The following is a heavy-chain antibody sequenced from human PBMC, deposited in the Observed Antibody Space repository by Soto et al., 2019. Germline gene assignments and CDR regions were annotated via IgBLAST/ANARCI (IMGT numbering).Heavy chain of an antibody. J-gene: IGHJ4*02. V-gene: IGHV4-61*01. CDR1: GGSVSSGNYY. CDR3: SRAPVSGPYCFVC. Sequence: SETLSLTCTVSGGSVSSGNYYWSWIRQPPGKGLEWIGYIFHTGTTNYNPSLKSRVTISLDTSMNQFSLKLSSVTPADTAVYYCSRAPVSGPYCFVCWGQGTPLTVST. D-gene: IGHD1-26*01. CDR2: IFHTGTT.